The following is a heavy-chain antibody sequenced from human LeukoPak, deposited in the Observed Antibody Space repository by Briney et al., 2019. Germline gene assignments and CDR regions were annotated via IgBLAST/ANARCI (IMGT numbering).Heavy chain of an antibody. CDR1: GFTFDEYP. Sequence: GSSQTLFCAPSGFTFDEYPMHWARQAPGEALEGVSGFSWSSGSIRYADSVRGRYTLSRDNDKNSLYLQMNSLVAEDTALDYCAKDINPKNTAMVDGFDYWGQGTVVTVSS. CDR3: AKDINPKNTAMVDGFDY. J-gene: IGHJ4*02. CDR2: FSWSSGSI. D-gene: IGHD5-18*01. V-gene: IGHV3-9*01.